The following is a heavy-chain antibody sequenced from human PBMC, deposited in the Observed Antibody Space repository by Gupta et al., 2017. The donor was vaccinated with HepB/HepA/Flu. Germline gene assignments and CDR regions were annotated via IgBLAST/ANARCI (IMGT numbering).Heavy chain of an antibody. J-gene: IGHJ3*02. V-gene: IGHV3-33*01. CDR2: IWYDGSNK. D-gene: IGHD2-15*01. CDR3: ARDGGLGYCSGGSCYSPAFDI. CDR1: GFTFSSSG. Sequence: QVQLVESGGGVVQPGRSLRLSCAASGFTFSSSGMHWVRQAPGKGLEWVAVIWYDGSNKYYADSVKGRFTISRDNSKNTLYLQMNSLRAEDTAVYYCARDGGLGYCSGGSCYSPAFDIWGQGTMVTVSS.